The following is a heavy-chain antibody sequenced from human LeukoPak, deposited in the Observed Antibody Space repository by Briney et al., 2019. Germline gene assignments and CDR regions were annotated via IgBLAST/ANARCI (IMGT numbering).Heavy chain of an antibody. CDR1: GGTFSSYA. Sequence: GASVKVSCKASGGTFSSYAISWVRQAPGQGLEWMGGIIPIFGTANYAQKFQGRVTITADESTSTAYMELSSLRSEDTAMYYCARVRCSGGSCYSYYYYYHGMDVWGQGTTVTVSS. J-gene: IGHJ6*02. CDR2: IIPIFGTA. CDR3: ARVRCSGGSCYSYYYYYHGMDV. D-gene: IGHD2-15*01. V-gene: IGHV1-69*13.